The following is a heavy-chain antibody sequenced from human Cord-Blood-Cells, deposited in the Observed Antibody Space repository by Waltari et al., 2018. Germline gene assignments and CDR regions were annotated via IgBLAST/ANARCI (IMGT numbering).Heavy chain of an antibody. CDR3: AHQYYDFWSGYYTYFDY. V-gene: IGHV2-5*02. CDR1: GFSHRNSGAG. Sequence: QITLKESGPPLVKSTETLTLSCTFSGFSHRNSGAGVDWICHPPGKALELLALIYWDDDKRYSPSLKSRLTITKDTSKNQVVFTMTNIDPVDTATYYCAHQYYDFWSGYYTYFDYWGQGTLVTVSS. CDR2: IYWDDDK. D-gene: IGHD3-3*01. J-gene: IGHJ4*02.